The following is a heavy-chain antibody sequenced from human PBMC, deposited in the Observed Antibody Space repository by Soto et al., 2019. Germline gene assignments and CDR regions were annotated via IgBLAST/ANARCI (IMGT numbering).Heavy chain of an antibody. CDR1: GGSISSYY. D-gene: IGHD1-26*01. CDR3: ARRYGGNFDF. Sequence: SETLSLTCTVSGGSISSYYWSWIRQPPGKGLEWIGYIYYSGSTNYNPSLKSRVTISVDTSKNQFSLKLSSVTAADTAVYYCARRYGGNFDFWGQGTLVSVSS. CDR2: IYYSGST. J-gene: IGHJ4*02. V-gene: IGHV4-59*01.